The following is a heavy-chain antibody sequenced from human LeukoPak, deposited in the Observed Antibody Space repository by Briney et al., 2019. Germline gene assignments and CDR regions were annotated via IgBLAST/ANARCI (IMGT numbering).Heavy chain of an antibody. CDR2: IYYSGST. D-gene: IGHD6-13*01. Sequence: SETLSLTCTVSGGSISSYYWSWIRQPPGKGLEWIGYIYYSGSTNYNPSLKSRVTISVDTSKNQFSLKLSSVTAADTAVYYCARQGLGYSSSWYVYYFDYWGQGTLVTVSS. J-gene: IGHJ4*02. CDR3: ARQGLGYSSSWYVYYFDY. V-gene: IGHV4-59*08. CDR1: GGSISSYY.